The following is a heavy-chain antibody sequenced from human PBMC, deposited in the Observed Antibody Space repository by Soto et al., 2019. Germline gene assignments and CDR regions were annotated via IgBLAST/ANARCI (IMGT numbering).Heavy chain of an antibody. D-gene: IGHD3-16*01. CDR1: GFRFSGYG. CDR3: AKDMGADY. Sequence: QVQLVESGGGVVQPGRSLRLFCVASGFRFSGYGMYWVRQAPGKGLEWVARITFDGSNQFYGDSVKGRFTISRDDSKNTLYLQMNSMRSEDTALYYCAKDMGADYWGHGTPVIVSS. J-gene: IGHJ4*01. V-gene: IGHV3-30*18. CDR2: ITFDGSNQ.